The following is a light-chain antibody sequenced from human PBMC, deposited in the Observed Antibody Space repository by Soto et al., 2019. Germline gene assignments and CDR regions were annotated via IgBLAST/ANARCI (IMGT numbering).Light chain of an antibody. Sequence: DIQIAQSPSTLSASVGGRVNATCRASQSISSWLAWYQQKPGKDPKILIYKESSLESGVQSRFRGSGSGTEFTLTISSLQPDEFATYYCQQYNSYWTFGQGTKVDIK. CDR3: QQYNSYWT. J-gene: IGKJ1*01. CDR1: QSISSW. V-gene: IGKV1-5*03. CDR2: KES.